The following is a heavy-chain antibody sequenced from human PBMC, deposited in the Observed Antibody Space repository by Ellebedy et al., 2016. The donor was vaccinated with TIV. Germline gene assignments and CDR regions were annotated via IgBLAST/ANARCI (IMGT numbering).Heavy chain of an antibody. CDR2: IWYDGTTK. CDR1: GFTFSSYG. D-gene: IGHD3-22*01. V-gene: IGHV3-33*08. Sequence: GESLKISCETSGFTFSSYGMHWVRQAPGKGLEWLAVIWYDGTTKYYADSVTGRVTISRDTSNNTLYLHMNSLRVEDTAVYYCARDLLGSADYWGQGTLVTVSS. CDR3: ARDLLGSADY. J-gene: IGHJ4*02.